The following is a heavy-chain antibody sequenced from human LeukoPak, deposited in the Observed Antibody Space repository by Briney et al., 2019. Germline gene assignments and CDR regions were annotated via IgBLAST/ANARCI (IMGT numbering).Heavy chain of an antibody. Sequence: SETLSLACTVSGGSIRSSSRYWGWIRQPPGKGLEWIGSIYYSGITYYDPSLKSRVTISVDTSKNQFSLNLRSVTAADTAVYYCAGILVVTATDYFQYWGQGILVTVSS. CDR1: GGSIRSSSRY. V-gene: IGHV4-39*01. CDR2: IYYSGIT. J-gene: IGHJ4*02. D-gene: IGHD2-21*02. CDR3: AGILVVTATDYFQY.